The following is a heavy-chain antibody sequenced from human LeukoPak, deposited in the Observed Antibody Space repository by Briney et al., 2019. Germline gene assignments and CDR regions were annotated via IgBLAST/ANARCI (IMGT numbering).Heavy chain of an antibody. CDR2: IIPIFGTA. J-gene: IGHJ4*02. CDR1: GGTFSSYA. Sequence: ASVKVSCKASGGTFSSYAISWVRQAPGQGLEWMGRIIPIFGTANYAQKFQGRVTITTDESTSTAYMELSSRRSEDTAVYYCARTLYDSSGYYYGYEGFWGQGTLVTVSS. D-gene: IGHD3-22*01. V-gene: IGHV1-69*05. CDR3: ARTLYDSSGYYYGYEGF.